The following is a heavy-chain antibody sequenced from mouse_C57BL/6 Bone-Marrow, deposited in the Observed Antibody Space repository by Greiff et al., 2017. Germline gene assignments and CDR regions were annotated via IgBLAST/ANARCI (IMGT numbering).Heavy chain of an antibody. D-gene: IGHD4-1*01. V-gene: IGHV5-4*01. CDR3: ARTNWDGIAY. J-gene: IGHJ3*01. CDR2: ISDGGSYT. CDR1: GFTFSSYA. Sequence: EVQVVESGGGLVKPGGSLKLSCAASGFTFSSYAMSWVRQTPEKRLEWVATISDGGSYTYYPDNVKGRFTISRDNAKNNLYLQMSHLKSEDTAMYYCARTNWDGIAYWGQGTLVTDSA.